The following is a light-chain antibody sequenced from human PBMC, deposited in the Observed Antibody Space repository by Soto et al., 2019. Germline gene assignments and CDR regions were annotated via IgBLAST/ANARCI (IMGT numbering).Light chain of an antibody. CDR1: QSLVYSDGDTY. V-gene: IGKV2-30*01. CDR3: MQGTHSYT. Sequence: DVVMTQSPVSLSVTLGQSASISCKSSQSLVYSDGDTYLHWFQQRPGRSPRRLLHKVSRRDTGVPDRFSGSGSGTAFTLQISRVEAEDVGVYYCMQGTHSYTFGQGTRLDIK. J-gene: IGKJ2*01. CDR2: KVS.